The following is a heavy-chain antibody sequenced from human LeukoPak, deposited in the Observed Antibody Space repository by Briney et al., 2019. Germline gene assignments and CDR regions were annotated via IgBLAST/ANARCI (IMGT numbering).Heavy chain of an antibody. CDR2: IWYDGSNK. Sequence: GGSLRLSCAASGFTFCSYGMHWVRQAPGKGLGWVAAIWYDGSNKYYADSVKGRFTISRDNSKNTLYLQMNSLRAEDTAVYYCAKDDGSGSYYNVRFDYWGQGTLVTVSS. CDR3: AKDDGSGSYYNVRFDY. D-gene: IGHD3-10*01. CDR1: GFTFCSYG. V-gene: IGHV3-33*06. J-gene: IGHJ4*02.